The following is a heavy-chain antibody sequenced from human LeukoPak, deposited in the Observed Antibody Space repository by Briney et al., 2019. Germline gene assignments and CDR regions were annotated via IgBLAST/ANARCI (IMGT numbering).Heavy chain of an antibody. Sequence: AGGSLRLSRAASGFTFDDYAMHWVRQAPGKGLEWVSGISWTSDSRGYADSVKGRFTISRDNAKHSLYLQMNSLRAEDTALYYCAKGESYVDTACFDYWGQGTLVTVSS. CDR1: GFTFDDYA. D-gene: IGHD5-18*01. V-gene: IGHV3-9*01. J-gene: IGHJ4*02. CDR2: ISWTSDSR. CDR3: AKGESYVDTACFDY.